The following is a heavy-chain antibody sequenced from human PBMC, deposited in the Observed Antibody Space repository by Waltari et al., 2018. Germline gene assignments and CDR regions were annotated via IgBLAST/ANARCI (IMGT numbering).Heavy chain of an antibody. D-gene: IGHD5-18*01. V-gene: IGHV3-23*01. CDR1: GFSFGGYA. Sequence: EVQLLQSGGGLVQPGGSLRLSCATSGFSFGGYAMTWVRQAPGKGVEWVSTNRGSGSSTFYADSVRGRFTSSRDNARNTVFLEMNSLRVDDTAFYYCAKDSRGYTPSPGDSWGQGTQVTVS. CDR2: NRGSGSST. J-gene: IGHJ4*02. CDR3: AKDSRGYTPSPGDS.